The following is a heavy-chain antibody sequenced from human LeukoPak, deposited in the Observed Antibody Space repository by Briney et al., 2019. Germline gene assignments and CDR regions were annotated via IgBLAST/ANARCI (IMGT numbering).Heavy chain of an antibody. CDR1: GYTFTSYG. Sequence: GASVKVSCKASGYTFTSYGISWVRQAPGQGLEWMGWISAYNGNTNYAQKLQGRVTMTTDTSTSTAYMELRSLRSDDTAVYYCARGLNYYGSSGYSLFDYWGQGTLVTVSS. J-gene: IGHJ4*02. V-gene: IGHV1-18*01. CDR3: ARGLNYYGSSGYSLFDY. D-gene: IGHD3-22*01. CDR2: ISAYNGNT.